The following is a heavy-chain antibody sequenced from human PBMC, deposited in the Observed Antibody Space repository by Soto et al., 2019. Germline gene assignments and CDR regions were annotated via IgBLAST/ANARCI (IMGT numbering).Heavy chain of an antibody. Sequence: PGGSLRLSRTASRCTFSSYSLNWVSQAPGKGLEWVSYISSSSSTIYYADSVKGRFTISRDNAKNSLYLQMNSLRAEDTAVYYCARDGGYGVDAFDIWGQGTMVTVSS. CDR3: ARDGGYGVDAFDI. CDR2: ISSSSSTI. V-gene: IGHV3-48*01. CDR1: RCTFSSYS. J-gene: IGHJ3*02. D-gene: IGHD4-17*01.